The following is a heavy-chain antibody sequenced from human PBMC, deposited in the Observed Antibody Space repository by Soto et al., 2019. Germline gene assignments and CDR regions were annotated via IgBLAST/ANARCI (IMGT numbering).Heavy chain of an antibody. J-gene: IGHJ4*02. CDR1: GFTFSRNT. V-gene: IGHV3-21*01. Sequence: EVQLVESGGGLVKPGGSLKLSCAASGFTFSRNTMNWVSQTPGKGLEWVSSISSSSRYIYYADSLKGRFTISRDDAKNSLYLQMNSLRVEDTAVYYCARGEYLDFDYWGQGTLVTVSS. CDR3: ARGEYLDFDY. D-gene: IGHD3-10*01. CDR2: ISSSSRYI.